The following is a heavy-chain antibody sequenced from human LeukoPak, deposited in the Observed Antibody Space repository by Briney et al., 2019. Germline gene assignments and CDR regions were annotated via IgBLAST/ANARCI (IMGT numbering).Heavy chain of an antibody. D-gene: IGHD1-14*01. CDR1: GFTFSSYT. V-gene: IGHV3-21*01. Sequence: GGSLRLSCTVSGFTFSSYTMHWVRQAPGKGLEWVSSISSSGLYIYFADSLKGRFTISRDNAKNSLYLQVNSLRAEDTAVYYCARESEPDYFDYWGQGTLVTVSS. CDR3: ARESEPDYFDY. J-gene: IGHJ4*02. CDR2: ISSSGLYI.